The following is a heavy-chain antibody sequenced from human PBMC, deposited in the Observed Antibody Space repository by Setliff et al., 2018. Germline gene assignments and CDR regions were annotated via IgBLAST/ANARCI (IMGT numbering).Heavy chain of an antibody. CDR1: GYTFSNYG. CDR2: IGARNVKT. Sequence: ASVKVSCKASGYTFSNYGINWMRQAPGQGLEWMGWIGARNVKTNYAQKFQDRVTMTTDTSTSTGYMELRSLTSDDTAVYYCARRWETGDQDAYDIWGQGTMVTVSS. D-gene: IGHD7-27*01. J-gene: IGHJ3*02. CDR3: ARRWETGDQDAYDI. V-gene: IGHV1-18*01.